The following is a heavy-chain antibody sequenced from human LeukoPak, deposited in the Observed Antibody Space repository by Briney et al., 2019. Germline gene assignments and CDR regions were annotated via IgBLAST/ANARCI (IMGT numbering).Heavy chain of an antibody. D-gene: IGHD2-21*01. CDR2: IYYSGST. CDR1: GGSISSYY. CDR3: AVFPVGDYYYGMDV. Sequence: SETLSLTCTVSGGSISSYYWSWIRQPPGKGLEWIGYIYYSGSTNYNPSLKSRVTISVDTSKNQFSLKLSSVTAADTAVYYCAVFPVGDYYYGMDVWGQGTTVTVSS. V-gene: IGHV4-59*01. J-gene: IGHJ6*02.